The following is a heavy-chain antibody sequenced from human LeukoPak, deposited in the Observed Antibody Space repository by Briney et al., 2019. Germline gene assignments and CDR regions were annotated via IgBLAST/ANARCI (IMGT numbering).Heavy chain of an antibody. J-gene: IGHJ4*02. CDR2: ISGSGDAT. D-gene: IGHD1-26*01. CDR3: AKSRGESRGASNY. V-gene: IGHV3-23*01. Sequence: PGGSLRLSCAASGFSFSSYAMNWVRQAPGKGLEWVSFISGSGDATHYADSVKGRFTISRDNSKNTLYLQMNSLRAEDTAVYCCAKSRGESRGASNYWGQGTLVTVSS. CDR1: GFSFSSYA.